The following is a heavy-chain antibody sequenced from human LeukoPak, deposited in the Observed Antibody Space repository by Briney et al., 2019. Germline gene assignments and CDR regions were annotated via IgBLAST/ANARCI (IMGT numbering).Heavy chain of an antibody. CDR2: IYYSGST. CDR1: GVSISSYY. D-gene: IGHD5-24*01. J-gene: IGHJ4*02. V-gene: IGHV4-59*01. CDR3: ARGGSDGTLYYFDY. Sequence: SETLSLTCTVSGVSISSYYWTGIRQPPGKGLEWIGYIYYSGSTNYTPSLKRRFTISVDTSKNQFSLKLSSVTAADTAVYYCARGGSDGTLYYFDYWGQGTLVTVSS.